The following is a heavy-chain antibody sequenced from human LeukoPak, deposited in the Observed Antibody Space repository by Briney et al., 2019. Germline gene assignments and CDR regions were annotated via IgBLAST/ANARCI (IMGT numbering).Heavy chain of an antibody. V-gene: IGHV3-66*01. CDR1: GFIVSSHY. J-gene: IGHJ4*02. D-gene: IGHD6-25*01. CDR3: ARGPYSSAWNTVDY. CDR2: IYSGGST. Sequence: GGSLRLSCAASGFIVSSHYMSWVRQAPGKGLEWVSVIYSGGSTYYTDSVKGRFTISRDTSKNTVYLQMDRQRAVVTAVYYCARGPYSSAWNTVDYWGQGTLVTVSS.